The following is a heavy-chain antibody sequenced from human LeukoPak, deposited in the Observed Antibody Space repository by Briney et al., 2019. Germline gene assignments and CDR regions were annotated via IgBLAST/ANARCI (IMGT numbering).Heavy chain of an antibody. CDR1: GFTFSSYA. D-gene: IGHD4-17*01. Sequence: GRSLRLSCAASGFTFSSYAMHWVRQAPGKGLGWVAVISYDGSNKYYADSVKGRFTISRDNSKNTLYLQMNSLRAEDTVVYYCARELDYGDYVRAFDYWGQGTLVTVSS. CDR3: ARELDYGDYVRAFDY. J-gene: IGHJ4*02. V-gene: IGHV3-30-3*01. CDR2: ISYDGSNK.